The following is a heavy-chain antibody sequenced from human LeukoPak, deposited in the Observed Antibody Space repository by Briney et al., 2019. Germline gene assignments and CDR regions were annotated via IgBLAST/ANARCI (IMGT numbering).Heavy chain of an antibody. CDR2: MNPNSGNT. V-gene: IGHV1-8*03. CDR1: GYTFTSSD. CDR3: ARAIAARPTFDY. J-gene: IGHJ4*02. D-gene: IGHD6-6*01. Sequence: ASVKVSCKASGYTFTSSDINWVRQATGQGLEWMGWMNPNSGNTGYAQKFQGRVTITRNTSISTVYMELSSLRSEDTAVYYCARAIAARPTFDYWGQGTLVTVSS.